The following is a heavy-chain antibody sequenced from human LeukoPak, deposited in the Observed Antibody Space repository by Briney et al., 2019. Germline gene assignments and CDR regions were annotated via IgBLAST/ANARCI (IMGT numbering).Heavy chain of an antibody. V-gene: IGHV3-48*03. Sequence: GRSLRLSCAASGFTFDDYAMHWVRQAPGKGLEWVSYISSSGSTIYYADSVKGRFTISRDNAKNSLYLQMNSLRAEDTAIYYCALPHYYDSEGASDMDLWGKGTTVTISS. J-gene: IGHJ6*03. CDR2: ISSSGSTI. D-gene: IGHD3-10*01. CDR3: ALPHYYDSEGASDMDL. CDR1: GFTFDDYA.